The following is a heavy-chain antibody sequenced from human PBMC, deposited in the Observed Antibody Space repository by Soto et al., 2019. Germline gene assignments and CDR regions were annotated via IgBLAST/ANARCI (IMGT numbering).Heavy chain of an antibody. CDR3: AVAVAGIGFEHNWFDP. Sequence: SVKVSCKASGGTFSSYAISWVRQAPGQGLEWMGGIIPIFGTANYAQKFQGRVTITADESTSTAYMELSSLRSEDTAVYYCAVAVAGIGFEHNWFDPWGQGTLVTVSS. J-gene: IGHJ5*02. D-gene: IGHD6-19*01. V-gene: IGHV1-69*13. CDR1: GGTFSSYA. CDR2: IIPIFGTA.